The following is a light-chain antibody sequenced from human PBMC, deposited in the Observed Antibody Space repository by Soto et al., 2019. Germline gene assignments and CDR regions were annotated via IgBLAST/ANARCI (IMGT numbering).Light chain of an antibody. CDR3: QQYDSSPFT. CDR2: GAS. V-gene: IGKV3-20*01. Sequence: EIVLTQSPGTLSLSPGERATFSCRASQSVSSSYLAWYRQKPGQAPWLLIYGASNRASGVPDRFSGSGSGTDFTLTISGLEPEDFAVYYCQQYDSSPFTFGQGTRLDIK. CDR1: QSVSSSY. J-gene: IGKJ5*01.